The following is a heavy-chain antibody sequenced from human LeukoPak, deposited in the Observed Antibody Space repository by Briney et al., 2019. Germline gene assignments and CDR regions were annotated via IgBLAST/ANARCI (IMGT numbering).Heavy chain of an antibody. CDR2: ISGSGGGT. CDR1: GFTFSSYA. J-gene: IGHJ4*02. CDR3: AKTTTGYRSGRYPGWPVDY. V-gene: IGHV3-23*01. Sequence: GGSLRLSCAASGFTFSSYAVSWFRQTPGKGLEWVSAISGSGGGTYYADSVKGRFTISRDNSKNTLYLQMNSLSTEDTAIYYCAKTTTGYRSGRYPGWPVDYWGQGTLVTVSS. D-gene: IGHD6-19*01.